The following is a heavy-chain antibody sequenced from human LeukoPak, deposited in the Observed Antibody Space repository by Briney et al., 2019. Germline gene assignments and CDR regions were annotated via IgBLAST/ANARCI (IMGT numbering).Heavy chain of an antibody. J-gene: IGHJ4*02. CDR1: GYTFSDYY. Sequence: ASVKVSCKTSGYTFSDYYMHWVRQAPGQGLEWMGWINPKGGGTNYAQKFRGRLSVTRDMSSGTVFMELGGLTSDDTAVYYCARDRSWEFDYWGQGTLVTVSS. CDR2: INPKGGGT. CDR3: ARDRSWEFDY. D-gene: IGHD1-26*01. V-gene: IGHV1-2*02.